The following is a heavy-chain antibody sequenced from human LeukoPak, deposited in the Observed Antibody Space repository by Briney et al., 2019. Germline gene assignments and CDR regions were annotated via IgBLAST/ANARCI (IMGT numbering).Heavy chain of an antibody. V-gene: IGHV4-39*01. CDR1: GGSISRSYYY. J-gene: IGHJ4*02. D-gene: IGHD1-26*01. CDR3: AREYSGSYYVDYFDY. Sequence: PSETLSLTCTVSGGSISRSYYYWGWIRQPPGKGLEWVGSVYYSGKTFYSPSLESRVTISVDASKNQFSLNLSSVTAADTAVYYCAREYSGSYYVDYFDYWGQGTLVTVSS. CDR2: VYYSGKT.